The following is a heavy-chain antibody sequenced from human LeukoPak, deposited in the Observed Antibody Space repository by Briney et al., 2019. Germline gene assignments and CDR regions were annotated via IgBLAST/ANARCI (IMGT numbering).Heavy chain of an antibody. V-gene: IGHV3-7*01. J-gene: IGHJ4*02. D-gene: IGHD2-21*01. CDR1: GFTFSSYW. Sequence: GGSLRLSCAASGFTFSSYWMSWVRQAPGKGLEWVANIKQDGSEKYYADSVKGRFTISRDNAKNSLYLQMNSLRAEDTAVYYCARDLPYCGGDCSDYWGQGTLVTVSS. CDR2: IKQDGSEK. CDR3: ARDLPYCGGDCSDY.